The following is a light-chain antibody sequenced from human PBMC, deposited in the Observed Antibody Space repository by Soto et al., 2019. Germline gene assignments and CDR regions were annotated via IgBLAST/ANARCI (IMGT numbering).Light chain of an antibody. V-gene: IGKV1-39*01. CDR2: AAS. CDR3: QQSYSTPRT. Sequence: DIQMTQSPPSLSASVGDRVTITCRASQGISTYLNWYQQKPGKAPNLLIYAASTLQSGVPSRFSGSGSGTDFSLTISSLHLEDFATYSCQQSYSTPRTFGQGTKVDI. CDR1: QGISTY. J-gene: IGKJ1*01.